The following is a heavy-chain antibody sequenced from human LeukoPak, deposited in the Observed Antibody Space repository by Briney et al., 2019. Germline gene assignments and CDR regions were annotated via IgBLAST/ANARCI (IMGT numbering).Heavy chain of an antibody. Sequence: GASVKVSCKASGGTFSSYAISWVRQAPGQGLEWMGRIIPILGIANYAQKFQGRVTITAGKSTSTAYMELSSLRSEDTAVYYCAREMAVAGRSLPGYWGQGTLVTVSS. D-gene: IGHD6-19*01. CDR1: GGTFSSYA. CDR2: IIPILGIA. CDR3: AREMAVAGRSLPGY. V-gene: IGHV1-69*04. J-gene: IGHJ4*02.